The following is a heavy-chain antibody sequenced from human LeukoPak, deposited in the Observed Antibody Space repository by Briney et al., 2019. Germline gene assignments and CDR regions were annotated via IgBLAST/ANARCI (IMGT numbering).Heavy chain of an antibody. D-gene: IGHD6-13*01. Sequence: PGRSLRLSCAASGFTFSSYAMHWVRQAPGKGLEWVAVISYDGSNKYYADSVKGRFTISRDNSKNTLYLQMNSLRAEDTAVYYCARDMASSWSFDYWGQGTLVTVSS. J-gene: IGHJ4*02. CDR2: ISYDGSNK. V-gene: IGHV3-30-3*01. CDR1: GFTFSSYA. CDR3: ARDMASSWSFDY.